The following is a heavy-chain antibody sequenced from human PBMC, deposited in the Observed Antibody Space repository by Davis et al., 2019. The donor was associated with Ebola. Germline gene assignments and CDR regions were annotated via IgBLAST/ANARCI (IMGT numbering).Heavy chain of an antibody. CDR1: GGSISSYY. CDR3: ARHDSGYGPFDY. V-gene: IGHV4-39*01. Sequence: SETLSLTCTVSGGSISSYYWGWIRQPPGKGLEWIGSIYYSGVTYYNPSLKRRATVSVETSKNQFALKLTSVTAADTALYYCARHDSGYGPFDYWSQGSLVTVSS. D-gene: IGHD5-12*01. CDR2: IYYSGVT. J-gene: IGHJ4*02.